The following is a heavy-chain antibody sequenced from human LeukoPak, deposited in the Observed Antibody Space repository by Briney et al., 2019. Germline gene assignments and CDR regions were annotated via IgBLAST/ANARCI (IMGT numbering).Heavy chain of an antibody. D-gene: IGHD3-10*01. J-gene: IGHJ4*02. Sequence: WETLSLTCTVSGGSISSYYWSWIRQPPGKGLEWIGYIYYSGSTNYNPSLKSRVTISVDTSKNQFSLKLSSVTAADTAVYYCARQGSGSYFLWGQGTLVTVSS. CDR3: ARQGSGSYFL. CDR1: GGSISSYY. CDR2: IYYSGST. V-gene: IGHV4-59*08.